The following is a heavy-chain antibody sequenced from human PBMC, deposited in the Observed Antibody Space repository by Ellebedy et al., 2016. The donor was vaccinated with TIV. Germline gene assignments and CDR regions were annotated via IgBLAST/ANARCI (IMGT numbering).Heavy chain of an antibody. V-gene: IGHV3-7*02. CDR1: GFTFSNYW. CDR2: IKQDGSEK. CDR3: ARAIYGASYL. Sequence: GESLKISCAASGFTFSNYWMTWVRQAPGKGLEWVANIKQDGSEKYYLDSVRGRFTISRDNAGNSLYLQMNSLGAEDTAVYYCARAIYGASYLWGRGTLVTVSS. D-gene: IGHD4-17*01. J-gene: IGHJ2*01.